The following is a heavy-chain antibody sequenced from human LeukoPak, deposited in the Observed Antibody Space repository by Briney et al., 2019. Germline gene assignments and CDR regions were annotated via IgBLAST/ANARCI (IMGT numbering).Heavy chain of an antibody. J-gene: IGHJ6*02. CDR2: ISGSGGST. V-gene: IGHV3-23*01. D-gene: IGHD3-9*01. Sequence: GGSLRFSCAASGFTFSSYAMSWVRQAPGKGLEWVSAISGSGGSTYYADSVKGRFTISRDNSKNTLYLQMNSLRAEDTAVYYCAKDMDPPATYFDWLLPLYYYYGMDVWGQGTTVTVSS. CDR3: AKDMDPPATYFDWLLPLYYYYGMDV. CDR1: GFTFSSYA.